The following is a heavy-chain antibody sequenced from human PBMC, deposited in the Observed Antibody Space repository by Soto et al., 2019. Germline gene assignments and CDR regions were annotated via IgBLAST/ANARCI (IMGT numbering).Heavy chain of an antibody. CDR3: ATGMNHNIDY. J-gene: IGHJ4*02. V-gene: IGHV1-24*01. Sequence: ASLKVSRKVSGYTLTELPMDWVRQAPGKGLEWMGGFDPEDGETIYAQKFQGRVTMTEDTSTDTAYMELSSLRSEDTAVYYCATGMNHNIDYWGQGTLVTVSS. D-gene: IGHD1-1*01. CDR1: GYTLTELP. CDR2: FDPEDGET.